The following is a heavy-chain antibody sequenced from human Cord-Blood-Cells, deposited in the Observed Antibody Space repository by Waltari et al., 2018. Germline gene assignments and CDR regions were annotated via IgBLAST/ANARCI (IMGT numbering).Heavy chain of an antibody. CDR1: GGSISSSSYY. J-gene: IGHJ3*02. V-gene: IGHV4-39*01. CDR2: IYYSGGT. Sequence: QLQLQESGPGLVKPSETLSLTCTVSGGSISSSSYYWGWIRQPPGKGLEWIGSIYYSGGTYYNPSLKSRVTISVDTSKNQFSLKLSSVTAADTAVYYCARHRPTYGSGSYYNAFDIWGQGTMVTVSS. CDR3: ARHRPTYGSGSYYNAFDI. D-gene: IGHD3-10*01.